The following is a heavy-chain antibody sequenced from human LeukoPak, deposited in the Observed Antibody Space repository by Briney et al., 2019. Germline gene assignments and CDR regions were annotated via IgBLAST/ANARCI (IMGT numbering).Heavy chain of an antibody. CDR3: ARGVLERIYYYYYIEV. Sequence: ASVKVSCKASGYTFTSYDINWVRQATGQGLEWMGWMNPNSGNTGYAQKFQGRVTMTRNASISTAYMELSSLTSEDTAVYYCARGVLERIYYYYYIEVWGKGTTVTISS. CDR1: GYTFTSYD. J-gene: IGHJ6*03. CDR2: MNPNSGNT. V-gene: IGHV1-8*01. D-gene: IGHD1-1*01.